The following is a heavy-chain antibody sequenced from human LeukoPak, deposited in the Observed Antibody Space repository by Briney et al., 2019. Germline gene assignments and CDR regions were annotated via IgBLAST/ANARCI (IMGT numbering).Heavy chain of an antibody. Sequence: ASVKVSCMASGYSFTSFGLSWVRQAPGQGPEWMGWISAASGSTNYAQKFQDGVTMTTDTSTTTVYMELRSLRSDDTAVYYCAKEQEGTAIGGVFDYWGQGTVVTVSS. CDR2: ISAASGST. CDR3: AKEQEGTAIGGVFDY. CDR1: GYSFTSFG. V-gene: IGHV1-18*01. J-gene: IGHJ4*02. D-gene: IGHD2-21*02.